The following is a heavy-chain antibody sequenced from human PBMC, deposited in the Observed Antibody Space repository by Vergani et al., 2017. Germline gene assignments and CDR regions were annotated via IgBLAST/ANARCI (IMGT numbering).Heavy chain of an antibody. D-gene: IGHD3-22*01. V-gene: IGHV3-48*04. Sequence: EVQLVESGGGLVQPGGSLRLSCAASGFTFSSYSMNLVRQAPGKGLEWVSYISSSSSYTNYADSVKGRFTISRDNAKNSLYLQMNSLRAEDTAVYYCAKDPARHMIVGGDYYYYGMDVWGQGTTVTVSS. CDR2: ISSSSSYT. CDR3: AKDPARHMIVGGDYYYYGMDV. CDR1: GFTFSSYS. J-gene: IGHJ6*02.